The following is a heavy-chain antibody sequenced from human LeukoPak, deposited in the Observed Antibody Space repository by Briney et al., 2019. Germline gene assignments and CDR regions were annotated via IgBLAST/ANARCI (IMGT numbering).Heavy chain of an antibody. CDR3: ARYVWGSYPTFEDY. V-gene: IGHV4-59*01. CDR1: GGSIRSYY. CDR2: IYYSGST. J-gene: IGHJ4*02. Sequence: SETLSLTCTVSGGSIRSYYWSWLRQPPGKGLEWIGYIYYSGSTNYNPSLKSRVTISVDTSKNQFSLKLSSVTAADTAVYYCARYVWGSYPTFEDYWGQGTLVTVSS. D-gene: IGHD3-16*02.